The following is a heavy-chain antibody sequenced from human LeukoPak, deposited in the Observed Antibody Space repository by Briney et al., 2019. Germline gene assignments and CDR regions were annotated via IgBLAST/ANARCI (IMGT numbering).Heavy chain of an antibody. CDR3: ARGAGTTYGAFDI. CDR2: IYYSGST. V-gene: IGHV4-31*03. CDR1: GGSISSGGYY. Sequence: PSETLSLTCTVSGGSISSGGYYWSWIRQHPGKGLEWIGYIYYSGSTYYNQSLKSRVTISVDTSKNQFSLKLSSVTAADTAVYYCARGAGTTYGAFDIWGQGTMVTVSS. J-gene: IGHJ3*02. D-gene: IGHD1-7*01.